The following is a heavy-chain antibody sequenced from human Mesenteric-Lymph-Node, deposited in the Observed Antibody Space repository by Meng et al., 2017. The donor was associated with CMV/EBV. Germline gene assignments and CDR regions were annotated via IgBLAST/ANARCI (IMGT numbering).Heavy chain of an antibody. CDR1: GGSFRGYY. CDR3: ARGSSYDILTGYFDY. CDR2: INHSGST. Sequence: CAGLVEASGGRCGSCGVYGGSFRGYYVNCIRQSPEMGLVWIGEINHSGSTTYTPSFTSRIIISVDTSTNRISLNMSAVTAADTAVYYCARGSSYDILTGYFDYWGQGALVTVSS. J-gene: IGHJ4*02. D-gene: IGHD3-9*01. V-gene: IGHV4-34*01.